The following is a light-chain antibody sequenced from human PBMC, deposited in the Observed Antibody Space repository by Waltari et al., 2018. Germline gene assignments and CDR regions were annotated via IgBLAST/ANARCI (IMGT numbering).Light chain of an antibody. V-gene: IGKV3-11*01. Sequence: EIVLTQSPATLSLSPGERATLSCRASQSVRRYLAWYQQKPGQAPRLRIYDASNRATGIPARFSGGGSGTDFTLTISSLAPEDFAVYYCQQRSSWPPTFGQGTKVEIK. J-gene: IGKJ1*01. CDR2: DAS. CDR3: QQRSSWPPT. CDR1: QSVRRY.